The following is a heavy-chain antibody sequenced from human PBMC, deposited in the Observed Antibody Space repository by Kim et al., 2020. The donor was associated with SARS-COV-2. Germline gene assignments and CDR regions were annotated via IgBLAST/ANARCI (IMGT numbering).Heavy chain of an antibody. CDR2: ST. Sequence: STSYAQKFQDRVTMTRDTSTSTVYMELSSLRSEDTAVYYCARETSEGLGVWGQGTTVTVSS. D-gene: IGHD3-3*01. CDR3: ARETSEGLGV. V-gene: IGHV1-46*01. J-gene: IGHJ6*02.